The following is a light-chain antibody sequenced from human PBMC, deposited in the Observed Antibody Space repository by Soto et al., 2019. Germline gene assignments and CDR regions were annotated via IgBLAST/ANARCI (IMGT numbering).Light chain of an antibody. J-gene: IGKJ2*01. CDR3: QQYNNCPPT. CDR2: GAS. CDR1: QSVSSN. Sequence: EIVMTQSPATLSVSPGERATLSCRASQSVSSNLAWYHQKPGQAPRLLIYGASTRATGIPARFSGSGSGTDFTLTISSLQSEDFAVYYCQQYNNCPPTFGQGTKLEIK. V-gene: IGKV3-15*01.